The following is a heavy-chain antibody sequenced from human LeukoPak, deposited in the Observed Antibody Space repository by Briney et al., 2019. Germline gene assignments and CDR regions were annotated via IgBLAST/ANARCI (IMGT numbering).Heavy chain of an antibody. D-gene: IGHD5-24*01. Sequence: GGSLRLSCAASGFTFSSYSMNWVRQAPGKGLEWVSSISSSSSYIYYADSVKGRFTISRDNAKNSLYLQMNSLRAEDTAVYYCARERLDGHDAFDIWGQGTMVTVSS. CDR2: ISSSSSYI. J-gene: IGHJ3*02. CDR3: ARERLDGHDAFDI. V-gene: IGHV3-21*01. CDR1: GFTFSSYS.